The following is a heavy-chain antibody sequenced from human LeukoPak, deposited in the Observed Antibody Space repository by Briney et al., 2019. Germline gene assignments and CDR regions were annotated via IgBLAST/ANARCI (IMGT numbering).Heavy chain of an antibody. J-gene: IGHJ3*02. D-gene: IGHD3-10*01. V-gene: IGHV1-2*02. Sequence: GASVKVSCKTSGYTFTAYYIHWVRQAPGQGLEWMGWVSPDSGGTIYAQNFQGRVTMTRDTSITTAYMELSTLRFDDTAVYYCARSAKLQAYDAFDMWGQGTMVTVSS. CDR1: GYTFTAYY. CDR2: VSPDSGGT. CDR3: ARSAKLQAYDAFDM.